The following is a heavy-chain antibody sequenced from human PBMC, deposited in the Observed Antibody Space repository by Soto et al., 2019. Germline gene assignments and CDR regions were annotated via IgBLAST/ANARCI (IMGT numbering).Heavy chain of an antibody. CDR1: GGSVSSGNYH. J-gene: IGHJ4*02. D-gene: IGHD3-16*01. Sequence: QVQLQESGPGLVKPSETLSLTCTVSGGSVSSGNYHWSWIRQPPGKGLEWIGYIYYSGSTNYNPSLKSRVPISVDTSKNQFSLKLSSVTAADTAVYYCARDLVNWGQGTLVTVSS. CDR3: ARDLVN. V-gene: IGHV4-61*01. CDR2: IYYSGST.